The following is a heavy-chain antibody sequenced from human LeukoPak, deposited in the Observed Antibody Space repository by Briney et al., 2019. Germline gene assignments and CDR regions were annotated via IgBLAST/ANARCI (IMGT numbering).Heavy chain of an antibody. CDR3: ARDYYGDYFFDY. J-gene: IGHJ4*02. CDR2: IRGSGSFI. V-gene: IGHV3-21*01. D-gene: IGHD4-17*01. Sequence: GGSLRLSCVMSGFTFSTYSLNWVRQAPGKGLEWVSSIRGSGSFINYADSVKGRFTVPRHNANNSLYLQMNSLRAEDTAVYYCARDYYGDYFFDYWGQGTLVTVSS. CDR1: GFTFSTYS.